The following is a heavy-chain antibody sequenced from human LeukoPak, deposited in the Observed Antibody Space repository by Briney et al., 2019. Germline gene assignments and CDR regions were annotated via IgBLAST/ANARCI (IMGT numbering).Heavy chain of an antibody. J-gene: IGHJ4*02. CDR2: INPSGGST. D-gene: IGHD3-22*01. CDR3: ARDGSNYYYDSSGYYNY. V-gene: IGHV1-46*01. Sequence: ASVKVSCKASGYTFTGYYMHWVRQAPGQGLEWMGIINPSGGSTSYAQKFQGRVTMTRDTSTSTVYMELSSLRSEDTAVYYCARDGSNYYYDSSGYYNYWGQGTLVTVSS. CDR1: GYTFTGYY.